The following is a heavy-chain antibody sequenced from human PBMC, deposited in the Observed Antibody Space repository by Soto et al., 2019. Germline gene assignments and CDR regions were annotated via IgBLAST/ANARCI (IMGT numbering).Heavy chain of an antibody. D-gene: IGHD6-19*01. V-gene: IGHV4-4*02. Sequence: SETLSLTCAVSSGSISSSNWWSWVRQPPGKGLEWIGEIYHSGSTNYNPSLKSRVTISVDKSKNQFSLKLSSVTAADTAVYYCARDTGSGRGWLGYWGQGTLVTVSS. J-gene: IGHJ4*02. CDR2: IYHSGST. CDR1: SGSISSSNW. CDR3: ARDTGSGRGWLGY.